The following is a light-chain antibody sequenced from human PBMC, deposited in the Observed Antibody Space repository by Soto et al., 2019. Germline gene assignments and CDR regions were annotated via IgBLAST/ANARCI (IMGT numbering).Light chain of an antibody. CDR3: QQYNSRSPYT. J-gene: IGKJ2*01. CDR1: QSVSRS. CDR2: GAA. Sequence: EIVMTQSPATLSVSPGERATLSCRASQSVSRSLAWYQQKPGQATRLLIYGAATSATGIPARFSGSGSGTEFTITISSLQYADFAVYYCQQYNSRSPYTFGQGTKLEMK. V-gene: IGKV3-15*01.